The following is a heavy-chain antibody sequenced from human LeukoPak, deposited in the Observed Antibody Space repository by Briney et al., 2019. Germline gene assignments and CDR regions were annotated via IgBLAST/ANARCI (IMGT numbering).Heavy chain of an antibody. V-gene: IGHV1-2*02. CDR3: ARVITIFGVVSHYDFDY. CDR2: INPNSGGT. CDR1: GYTFTGYY. Sequence: RASVTVSCTASGYTFTGYYMHWVRQAPGPGLEWMGWINPNSGGTNYAQKFQGRVTMTRDTSISTAYMELSRLRSDDTAVYYCARVITIFGVVSHYDFDYWGQGTLVTVSS. J-gene: IGHJ4*02. D-gene: IGHD3-3*01.